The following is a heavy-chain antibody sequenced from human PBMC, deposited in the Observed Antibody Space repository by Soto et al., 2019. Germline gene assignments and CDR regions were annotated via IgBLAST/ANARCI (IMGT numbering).Heavy chain of an antibody. CDR2: ISYDGSNK. D-gene: IGHD4-4*01. V-gene: IGHV3-30-3*01. CDR1: GFTFSSYA. J-gene: IGHJ4*02. Sequence: QVQLVESGGGVVQPGRSLRLSCAASGFTFSSYAMHWVRQAPGKGLEWVAVISYDGSNKYYADSVKGRFTISRDNSKNTLYLQMNSLRAEDTAVYYCARNLVSDSNYIAYYFDYWGQGTLVTVSS. CDR3: ARNLVSDSNYIAYYFDY.